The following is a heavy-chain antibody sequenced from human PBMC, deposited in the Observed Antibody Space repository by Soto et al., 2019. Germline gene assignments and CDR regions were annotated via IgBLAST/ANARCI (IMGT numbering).Heavy chain of an antibody. CDR2: IDPSDSQT. V-gene: IGHV5-10-1*01. CDR3: ARQIYDSDTGPNFQYYFDS. Sequence: PGESLKIACKGSGYSFAVYCITWVLQKPWKGLEWMGRIDPSDSQTYYSPSFRGHVTISVTKSITTVFLQWSSLRASDTAMYYCARQIYDSDTGPNFQYYFDSWGPGTPVTVAS. D-gene: IGHD3-22*01. CDR1: GYSFAVYC. J-gene: IGHJ4*01.